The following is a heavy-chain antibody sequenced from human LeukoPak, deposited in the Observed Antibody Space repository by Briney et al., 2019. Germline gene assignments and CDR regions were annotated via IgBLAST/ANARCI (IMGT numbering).Heavy chain of an antibody. CDR2: IYHSGST. J-gene: IGHJ4*02. CDR1: GGSISSSNW. D-gene: IGHD2-15*01. V-gene: IGHV4-4*02. Sequence: SETLSLTCAVSGGSISSSNWWSWVRQPPGKGLEWIGEIYHSGSTNYNPSLKSRVTISVDKSKNQFSLKLSSVTAADTAVYYCATRYCSGGSCYWIGYWGQGTLVTVSS. CDR3: ATRYCSGGSCYWIGY.